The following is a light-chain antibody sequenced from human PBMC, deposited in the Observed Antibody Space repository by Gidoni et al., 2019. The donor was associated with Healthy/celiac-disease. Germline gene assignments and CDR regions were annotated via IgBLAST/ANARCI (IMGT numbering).Light chain of an antibody. Sequence: QSALTQPASVSGSPGQSITISCTGTSSDVGGYNYVSWYHQHPGKAPKLMIYEVSNRPSGVSNRFSGSKSGNTASLTISGLQAEDEADYYCSSYTSSSTLFGTGTKVTVL. CDR1: SSDVGGYNY. CDR3: SSYTSSSTL. V-gene: IGLV2-14*01. J-gene: IGLJ1*01. CDR2: EVS.